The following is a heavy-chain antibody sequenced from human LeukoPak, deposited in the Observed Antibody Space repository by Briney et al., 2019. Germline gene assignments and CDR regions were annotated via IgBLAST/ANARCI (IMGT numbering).Heavy chain of an antibody. Sequence: ASVKVSCKASGYTFTVYYMHWVRQAPGQGLEWMGWINPNSGGTNYAQKFQGRVTMTRDTSISTAYMELSRLRSDDTAVYYCARDLRGQIYGSGTHRFYYYMDVWGKGTTVTISS. CDR1: GYTFTVYY. CDR3: ARDLRGQIYGSGTHRFYYYMDV. CDR2: INPNSGGT. J-gene: IGHJ6*03. V-gene: IGHV1-2*02. D-gene: IGHD3-10*01.